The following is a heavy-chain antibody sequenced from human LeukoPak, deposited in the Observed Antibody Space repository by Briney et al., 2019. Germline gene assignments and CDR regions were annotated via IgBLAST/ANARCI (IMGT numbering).Heavy chain of an antibody. CDR2: IYYSGST. CDR3: ARYYDFWSGYIDY. J-gene: IGHJ4*02. Sequence: PSETLSLTCTVSGGSVSSYYWSWIRQPPGKGLEWIGYIYYSGSTNYNPSLKSRVTISVDTSKNQFSLKLSSVTAADTAVYYCARYYDFWSGYIDYWGQGTLVTVSS. V-gene: IGHV4-59*02. CDR1: GGSVSSYY. D-gene: IGHD3-3*01.